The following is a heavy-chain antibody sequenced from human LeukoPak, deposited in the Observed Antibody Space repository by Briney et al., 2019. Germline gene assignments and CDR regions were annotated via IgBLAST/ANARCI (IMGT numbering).Heavy chain of an antibody. J-gene: IGHJ4*02. CDR2: IYYSGST. V-gene: IGHV4-59*01. CDR1: GGSISSYY. CDR3: ATGGYCSGGSCSPLGGYAKY. Sequence: SETLSLTCTVSGGSISSYYWSWIRQPPGKGLEWIGYIYYSGSTNYIPSLKSRVTISVDTSKNQFSLKLSSVTAADTAVYYCATGGYCSGGSCSPLGGYAKYWGQGTLVTVSS. D-gene: IGHD2-15*01.